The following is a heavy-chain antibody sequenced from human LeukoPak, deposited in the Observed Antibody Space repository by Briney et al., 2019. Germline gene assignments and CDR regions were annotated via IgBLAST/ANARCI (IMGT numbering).Heavy chain of an antibody. D-gene: IGHD3-10*01. J-gene: IGHJ4*02. CDR3: ARVNDYDSGSLYRPIDY. CDR1: GFTFSSFA. Sequence: GGSLRLSCAASGFTFSSFAKHWVRQAPGKGLEWVAVISYQGRNKYYADSVKGRFTISRDNVKNSLYLQMNSLRAEDTAVYSCARVNDYDSGSLYRPIDYWGQGTLVTVSS. V-gene: IGHV3-30*04. CDR2: ISYQGRNK.